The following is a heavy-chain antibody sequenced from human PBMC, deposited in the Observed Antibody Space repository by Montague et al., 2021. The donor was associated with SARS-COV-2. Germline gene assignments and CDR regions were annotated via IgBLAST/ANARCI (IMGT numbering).Heavy chain of an antibody. CDR2: IYYTGSS. D-gene: IGHD3-9*01. V-gene: IGHV4-61*01. Sequence: SETLSLTCTVSGGSVSSGSFYWSWIRKPPGKGLEFIGYIYYTGSSNYXPSLKSRVTISVDTSKNQFSLKLSSVTAADTAVYYCASRRGSADILTAFQGVSYFYGMDVWGQGTTVTVSS. CDR3: ASRRGSADILTAFQGVSYFYGMDV. J-gene: IGHJ6*02. CDR1: GGSVSSGSFY.